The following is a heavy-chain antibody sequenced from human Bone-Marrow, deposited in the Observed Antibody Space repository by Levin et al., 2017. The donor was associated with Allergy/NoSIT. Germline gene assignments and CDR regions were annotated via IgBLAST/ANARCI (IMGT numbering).Heavy chain of an antibody. CDR3: ARDCPHLSYSSTWYYYYGMDV. V-gene: IGHV3-48*02. Sequence: PGGSLRLSCAASGFTFSNSSMNWVRQAPGKGLEWVSYISDSSSSIFYADSVKGRFTISRDNAKNSLFLQMNSLRDEDTAVYYCARDCPHLSYSSTWYYYYGMDVWGQGTTVTVSS. D-gene: IGHD6-13*01. CDR2: ISDSSSSI. J-gene: IGHJ6*02. CDR1: GFTFSNSS.